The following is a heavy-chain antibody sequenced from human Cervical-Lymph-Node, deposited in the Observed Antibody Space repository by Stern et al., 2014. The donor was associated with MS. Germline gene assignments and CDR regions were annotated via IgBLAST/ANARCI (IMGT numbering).Heavy chain of an antibody. CDR1: GGTLSNYG. Sequence: QMQLVQSGAEVKKPGSSVKVSCKASGGTLSNYGISWVRQAPGQGLEWMGGIIPMFGTAKYAQKFQGRVTLTADDSTNTAYMDLSSLTSEDTAVYYCARDGDSSMLGLDVWGQGTTVTVSS. D-gene: IGHD4-17*01. J-gene: IGHJ6*02. V-gene: IGHV1-69*01. CDR3: ARDGDSSMLGLDV. CDR2: IIPMFGTA.